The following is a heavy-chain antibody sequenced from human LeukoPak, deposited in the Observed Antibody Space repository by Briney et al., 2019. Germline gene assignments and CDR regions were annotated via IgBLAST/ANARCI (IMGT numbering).Heavy chain of an antibody. CDR3: ARASSGYYWDFDY. Sequence: AETRSLICTVSGDSISSYNYFWGWIRQPPGKGLEWVGSIYYSGNTYYNPSLKSRVTLSADTSKSQFSLKVTSVTAADTAVYYCARASSGYYWDFDYWGQGALVTVSS. CDR1: GDSISSYNYF. J-gene: IGHJ4*02. V-gene: IGHV4-39*01. D-gene: IGHD3-22*01. CDR2: IYYSGNT.